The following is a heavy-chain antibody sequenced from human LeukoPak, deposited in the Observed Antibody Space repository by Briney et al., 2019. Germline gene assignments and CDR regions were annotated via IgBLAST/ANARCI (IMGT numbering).Heavy chain of an antibody. CDR2: ISYDGSNK. CDR1: GFTFSSYA. CDR3: AKDTSSYYYDSSGGIDY. V-gene: IGHV3-30*04. Sequence: GSLRLSCAASGFTFSSYAMHWVRQAPGKGLEWVAVISYDGSNKYYADSVKGRFTISRDNSKNTLYLQMNSLRAEDTAVYYCAKDTSSYYYDSSGGIDYWGQGTLVTVSS. J-gene: IGHJ4*02. D-gene: IGHD3-22*01.